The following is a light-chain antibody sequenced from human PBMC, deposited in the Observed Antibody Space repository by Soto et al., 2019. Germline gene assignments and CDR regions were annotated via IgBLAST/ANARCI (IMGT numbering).Light chain of an antibody. CDR1: QGISSW. V-gene: IGKV1-12*01. CDR3: LVVNSFPFT. Sequence: DIQMTQSPSSVSASVGERVTITCRASQGISSWLAWYQQKPGKAPKLLIYSASRLQRWVPSRFSGSGSGTDFTHTISCLQPKDFATCDWLVVNSFPFTLVPGTLVDI. J-gene: IGKJ3*01. CDR2: SAS.